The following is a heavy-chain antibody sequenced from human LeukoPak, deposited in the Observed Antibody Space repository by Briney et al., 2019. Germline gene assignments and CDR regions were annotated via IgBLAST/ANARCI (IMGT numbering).Heavy chain of an antibody. CDR1: GFTFSSYS. Sequence: GGSLRLSCAASGFTFSSYSMNWVRQAPGKGLEWVSYISSSSSTIYYADSVKGRFTISRDNAKHSLYLQMNSLRAEDTAVYYCARDAGLRHYMDVWGKGTTVTVSS. V-gene: IGHV3-48*04. CDR3: ARDAGLRHYMDV. J-gene: IGHJ6*03. CDR2: ISSSSSTI. D-gene: IGHD4-17*01.